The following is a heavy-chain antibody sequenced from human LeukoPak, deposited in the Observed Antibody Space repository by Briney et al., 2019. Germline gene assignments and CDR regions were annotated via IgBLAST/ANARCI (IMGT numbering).Heavy chain of an antibody. V-gene: IGHV3-21*01. Sequence: GGSLTLSCSASGFTFSSYSIDWVRQAPGKGLEWVSFIGSSGGSISYADSVKGRFTISRENSKNSLYLQMSSLRAEDTAVYYCGRACSSSTCGSRGGVYAVDIWGQGTMVTVSS. CDR1: GFTFSSYS. CDR2: IGSSGGSI. J-gene: IGHJ3*02. CDR3: GRACSSSTCGSRGGVYAVDI. D-gene: IGHD2-2*01.